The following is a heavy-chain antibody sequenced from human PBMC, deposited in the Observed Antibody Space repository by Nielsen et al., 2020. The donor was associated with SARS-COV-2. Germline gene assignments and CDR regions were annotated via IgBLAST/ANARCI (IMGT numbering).Heavy chain of an antibody. J-gene: IGHJ6*02. D-gene: IGHD3-22*01. V-gene: IGHV3-30*18. CDR2: ISYDGSNK. CDR3: AKDRYYYDSSGYYYSPYYYYGMDV. Sequence: WLRQPPGKGLEWVAVISYDGSNKYYADSVKDRFTISRDNSKNTLYLQMNSLRAEDTAVYYCAKDRYYYDSSGYYYSPYYYYGMDVWGQGTTVTVSS.